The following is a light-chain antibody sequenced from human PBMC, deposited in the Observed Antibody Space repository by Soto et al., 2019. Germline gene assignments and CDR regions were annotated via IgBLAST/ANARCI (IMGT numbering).Light chain of an antibody. Sequence: MLTQSPATLSLSPGERATLSCRASQSVSSYLAWYQQKPGQAPRLLIYGASNRATGIPDRFSGSGSGTDFNLTISSLEPEDFAVYYCQKYGSSLWTFGQGTKVDIK. CDR1: QSVSSY. V-gene: IGKV3-20*01. J-gene: IGKJ1*01. CDR3: QKYGSSLWT. CDR2: GAS.